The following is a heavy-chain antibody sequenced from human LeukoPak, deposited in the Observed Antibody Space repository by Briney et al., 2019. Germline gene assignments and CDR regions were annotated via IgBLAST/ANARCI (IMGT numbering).Heavy chain of an antibody. CDR1: GFTFSSYG. Sequence: GRSLRLSCAASGFTFSSYGMHWVRQAPGKGLEWVSRVIRDGSFTNYADSVKGRFTISRDNAKNTLYLQMSGLRAEDTAVYFCVRDGDDFNFDYWGQGSLVTVSS. CDR2: VIRDGSFT. CDR3: VRDGDDFNFDY. J-gene: IGHJ4*02. D-gene: IGHD5-24*01. V-gene: IGHV3-74*01.